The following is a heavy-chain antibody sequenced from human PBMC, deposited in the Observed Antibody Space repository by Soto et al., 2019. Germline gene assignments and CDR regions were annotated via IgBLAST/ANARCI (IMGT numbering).Heavy chain of an antibody. CDR3: ARRRNFDSSSWYPTPFDY. CDR1: GFSLSTSGVG. J-gene: IGHJ4*02. CDR2: IYWDDDK. V-gene: IGHV2-5*02. D-gene: IGHD6-13*01. Sequence: SGPTLVNPTQTLTLTCTFSGFSLSTSGVGVGWIRQPPGKALEWLALIYWDDDKRYSPSLKSRLTITKDTSKNQVVLTMTNMDPVDTATYYCARRRNFDSSSWYPTPFDYWGQGTLVTVSS.